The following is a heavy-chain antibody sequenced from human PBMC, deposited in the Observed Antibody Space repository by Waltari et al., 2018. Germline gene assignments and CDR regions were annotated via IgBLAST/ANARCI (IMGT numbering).Heavy chain of an antibody. CDR3: AKASSIAALDY. D-gene: IGHD6-6*01. Sequence: EVQLVESGGGLVQPGRSLRLSCAASGFTFDDYAMHWVRQAPGKGLEWVSGISWNSGSIGYADSVKGRFTISRDNAKNSLYLQMNSLRAEDTALYYCAKASSIAALDYWGQGTLVTVSS. V-gene: IGHV3-9*01. CDR1: GFTFDDYA. J-gene: IGHJ4*02. CDR2: ISWNSGSI.